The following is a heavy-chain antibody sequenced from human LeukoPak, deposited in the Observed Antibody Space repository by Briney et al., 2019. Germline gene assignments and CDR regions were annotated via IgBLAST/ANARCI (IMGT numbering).Heavy chain of an antibody. J-gene: IGHJ4*02. CDR3: ARSQGYFDY. Sequence: GSLRLSCAASGFTFSSYAMSWIRQPAGKGLEWIGRIYTSGSTNYNPSLKSRVTMSVDTSKNQFSLKLSSVTAADTAVYYCARSQGYFDYWGQGTLVTVSS. CDR1: GFTFSSYA. CDR2: IYTSGST. V-gene: IGHV4-4*07.